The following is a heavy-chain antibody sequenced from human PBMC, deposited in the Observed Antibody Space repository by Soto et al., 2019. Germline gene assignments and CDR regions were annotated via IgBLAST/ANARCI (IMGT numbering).Heavy chain of an antibody. D-gene: IGHD5-12*01. J-gene: IGHJ3*02. CDR3: ARRGGVATNAFDI. CDR2: IYYSGST. CDR1: GGSISSSSYY. V-gene: IGHV4-39*01. Sequence: QLQLQESGPGLVKPSETLSLTCTVSGGSISSSSYYWGWIRQPPGKGLEWIGIIYYSGSTYYNPSLKSRVTLSVDTSKNQFSLKLSSVTAADTAVYYCARRGGVATNAFDIWGQGTMVTVSS.